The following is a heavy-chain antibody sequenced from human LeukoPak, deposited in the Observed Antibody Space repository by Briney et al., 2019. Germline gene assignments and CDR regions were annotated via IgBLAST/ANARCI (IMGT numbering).Heavy chain of an antibody. CDR2: INPGGGST. D-gene: IGHD6-13*01. CDR1: GYTFTSYY. CDR3: ARARRAGYSSSLKSGWFDP. V-gene: IGHV1-46*01. J-gene: IGHJ5*02. Sequence: ASVKVSCKASGYTFTSYYMHWVRQAPGQGLEWMGIINPGGGSTSYAQKFQGRVTMTRDTSTSTVYMELSSLRSEDTAVYYCARARRAGYSSSLKSGWFDPWGQGTLVTVSS.